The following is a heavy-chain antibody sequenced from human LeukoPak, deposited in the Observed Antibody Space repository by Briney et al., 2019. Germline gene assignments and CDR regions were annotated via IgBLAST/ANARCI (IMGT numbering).Heavy chain of an antibody. D-gene: IGHD5-24*01. CDR1: GYTFTNYD. CDR3: ARGAMATRVLDF. J-gene: IGHJ4*02. V-gene: IGHV1-8*01. Sequence: ASVTVSCKTSGYTFTNYDINWVRQATGQGLEWVGWLSPNSGNTAYAQKFRGSVTMTMNTSISTAYMDLSSLRSEDTAVYYCARGAMATRVLDFWGQGTQVTVSS. CDR2: LSPNSGNT.